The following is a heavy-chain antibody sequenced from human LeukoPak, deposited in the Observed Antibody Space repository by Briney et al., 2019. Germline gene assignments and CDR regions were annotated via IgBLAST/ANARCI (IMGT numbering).Heavy chain of an antibody. D-gene: IGHD1-1*01. CDR1: GFTFSSYA. J-gene: IGHJ4*02. V-gene: IGHV3-30-3*01. Sequence: PGGSLRLSCEASGFTFSSYAMYWVRQAPGKGLEWVAVISFDGNKKVYADSVKGRFTISSDDPKNTVYLQMNNQRVEDTAVYYCAREGEIVNTGYFEYWGQGTLVTVSS. CDR2: ISFDGNKK. CDR3: AREGEIVNTGYFEY.